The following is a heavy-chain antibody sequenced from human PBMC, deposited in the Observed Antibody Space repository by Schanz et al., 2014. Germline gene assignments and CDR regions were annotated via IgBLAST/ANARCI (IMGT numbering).Heavy chain of an antibody. J-gene: IGHJ4*01. CDR2: ISYSGRT. Sequence: QVQLQESGPGLVKPSQTLSLTCTVSGASISSRVFYWSWIRQFPGKGLEWIGYISYSGRTYYSPSLKSRLTMSVDTSKNQFSLRLSSVTAADAAIYYCARARGCSYGHFDYWGLGTLVTVSS. CDR3: ARARGCSYGHFDY. CDR1: GASISSRVFY. D-gene: IGHD5-18*01. V-gene: IGHV4-31*03.